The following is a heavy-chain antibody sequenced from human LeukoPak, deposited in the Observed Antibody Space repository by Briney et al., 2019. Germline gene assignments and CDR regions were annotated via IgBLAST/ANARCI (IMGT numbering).Heavy chain of an antibody. CDR3: ARDGITMVRGVGGKNWFDP. CDR1: GYTFTGYY. Sequence: ASVTVSFKASGYTFTGYYMHWVRQAPGQGLEWMGWINPNSGGTNYAQKFQGRVTMTRDTSISTAYMELSRLRSDDTAVYYCARDGITMVRGVGGKNWFDPWGQGTLVTVSS. J-gene: IGHJ5*02. V-gene: IGHV1-2*02. D-gene: IGHD3-10*01. CDR2: INPNSGGT.